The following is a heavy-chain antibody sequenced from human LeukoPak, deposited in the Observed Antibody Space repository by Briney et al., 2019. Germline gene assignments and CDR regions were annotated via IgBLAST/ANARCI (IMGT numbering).Heavy chain of an antibody. Sequence: GGPLRLSCAASGFTFSSYAMSWVRQAPGKGLEWVSAISGSGGSTYYADSVKGRFTISRDNSKNTLYLQMNSLRAEDTAVYYCAKDLGSSGGMYYFDYWGQGTLVTVSS. V-gene: IGHV3-23*01. CDR1: GFTFSSYA. D-gene: IGHD6-19*01. CDR3: AKDLGSSGGMYYFDY. J-gene: IGHJ4*02. CDR2: ISGSGGST.